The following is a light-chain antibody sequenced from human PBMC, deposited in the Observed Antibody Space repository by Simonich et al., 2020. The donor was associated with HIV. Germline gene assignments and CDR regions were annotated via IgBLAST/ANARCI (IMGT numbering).Light chain of an antibody. CDR1: QSVLYSSNNKNY. CDR3: QQYYSTPVT. J-gene: IGKJ4*01. V-gene: IGKV4-1*01. Sequence: DIVMTQSPDSLAVSLGERATINCKSSQSVLYSSNNKNYLAWYQQKPGQPPKLLIYWASTRESGVPDRFSGSGSGTDFTLTISNLQAEDVAVYYCQQYYSTPVTFGGGTKVEIK. CDR2: WAS.